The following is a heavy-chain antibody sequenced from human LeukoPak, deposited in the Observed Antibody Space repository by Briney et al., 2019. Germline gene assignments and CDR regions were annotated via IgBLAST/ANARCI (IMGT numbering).Heavy chain of an antibody. V-gene: IGHV5-51*01. J-gene: IGHJ6*03. CDR3: ARHFSYSNYYYYYIDV. D-gene: IGHD6-13*01. CDR1: GYRFTNYW. CDR2: IYPGDSDT. Sequence: GESLKISCKGSGYRFTNYWIGWVRQMPGKGLEWMGIIYPGDSDTRYSPSFQGQVTISADKSISTAYLQWNSLKASDTAVYYCARHFSYSNYYYYYIDVWGKGTTVTVSS.